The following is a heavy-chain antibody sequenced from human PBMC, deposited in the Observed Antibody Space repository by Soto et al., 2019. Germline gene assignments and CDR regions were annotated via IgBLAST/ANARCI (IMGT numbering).Heavy chain of an antibody. V-gene: IGHV3-66*01. D-gene: IGHD4-17*01. CDR2: IYSGGST. Sequence: GESLKISCAASGFTVSNNYMSWVRQAPGKGLEWVSVIYSGGSTYYADSVKGRFTISRDNSKNTLYLQMNSLRAEDTAVYYCARDPTVTTDYWGQGTLVTVSS. J-gene: IGHJ4*02. CDR1: GFTVSNNY. CDR3: ARDPTVTTDY.